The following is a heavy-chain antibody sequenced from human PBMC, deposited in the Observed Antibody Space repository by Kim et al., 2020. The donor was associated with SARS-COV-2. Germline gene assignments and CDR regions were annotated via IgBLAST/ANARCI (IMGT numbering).Heavy chain of an antibody. CDR3: ARRSSGYYYYYYYGMDV. CDR1: GYTFTSYG. J-gene: IGHJ6*02. Sequence: ASVKVSCKASGYTFTSYGISWVRQAPGQGLEWMGWISAYNGNTNYAQKLQGRVTMTTDTSTSTAYMELRSLRSDDTAVYYCARRSSGYYYYYYYGMDVWGQGTTVTVSS. V-gene: IGHV1-18*04. CDR2: ISAYNGNT. D-gene: IGHD3-22*01.